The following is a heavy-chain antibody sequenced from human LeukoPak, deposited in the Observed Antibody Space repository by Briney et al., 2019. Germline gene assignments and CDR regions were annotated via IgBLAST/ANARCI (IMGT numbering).Heavy chain of an antibody. V-gene: IGHV3-9*01. D-gene: IGHD3-22*01. Sequence: GGSLGLYCAASGFTFDDYAMHWVRQAPGKGLEWVSGISWNSGSIGYADSVKGRFTISRDNAKNSLYLQMNSLRAEDTALYYCAKAAYYYDSSPYLAYWGQGTLVTVSS. CDR1: GFTFDDYA. CDR2: ISWNSGSI. J-gene: IGHJ4*02. CDR3: AKAAYYYDSSPYLAY.